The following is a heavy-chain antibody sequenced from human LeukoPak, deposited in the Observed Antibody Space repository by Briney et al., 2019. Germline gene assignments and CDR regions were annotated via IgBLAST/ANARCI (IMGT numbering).Heavy chain of an antibody. J-gene: IGHJ4*02. CDR1: GRSISSGGYY. V-gene: IGHV4-31*03. D-gene: IGHD4-17*01. CDR3: ARGPNDYGDYVFDY. CDR2: IYYSGST. Sequence: SQTLSLTCTVSGRSISSGGYYWRWIPQHPGKGLEWIGYIYYSGSTYYNPSLKSRVTISVDTSKNQFSLKLSSVTAADTAVYYCARGPNDYGDYVFDYWGQGTLVTVSS.